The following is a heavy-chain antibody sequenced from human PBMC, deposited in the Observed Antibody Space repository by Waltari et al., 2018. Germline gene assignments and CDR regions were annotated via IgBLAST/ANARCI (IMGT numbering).Heavy chain of an antibody. J-gene: IGHJ4*02. V-gene: IGHV4-38-2*01. D-gene: IGHD7-27*01. CDR1: GHSISSPYY. CDR2: IYHSGST. Sequence: QVQLQESGPGLVNPSETLSLTCAVSGHSISSPYYWGWIRQSPGKGLEWIANIYHSGSTYYNPSLKSRVTISLDTSKNRFSLNLRSVTAADTAVYYCAAYLPDWGRGRDYWGQGTLVTVSS. CDR3: AAYLPDWGRGRDY.